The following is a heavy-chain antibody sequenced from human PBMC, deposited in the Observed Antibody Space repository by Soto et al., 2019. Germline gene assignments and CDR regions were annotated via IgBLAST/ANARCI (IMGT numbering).Heavy chain of an antibody. CDR2: LYTSGNT. Sequence: QVQLQESGPGLVKPSETLSLTCIVSGASISSYYWSWIRQPAGKGLEWIGRLYTSGNTNYNPSLKNRVTMSVDRSKNHFSLKLSSVIAADTAVYYCARDWGAFDYWGQGTLVTVSS. J-gene: IGHJ4*02. V-gene: IGHV4-4*07. CDR3: ARDWGAFDY. D-gene: IGHD3-16*01. CDR1: GASISSYY.